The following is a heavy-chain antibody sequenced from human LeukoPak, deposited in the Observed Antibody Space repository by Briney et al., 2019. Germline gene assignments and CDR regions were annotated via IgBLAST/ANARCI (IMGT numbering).Heavy chain of an antibody. Sequence: ASVKVSCKASGYSFTGYYIHWVRQAPGQGLEWMGWINPDGDVTKSAQKFQGRVTMTSDKSINTVYMELSGLTPDDTAFYYCARGPNHYYYMDFWGKGTTVSVSS. CDR3: ARGPNHYYYMDF. D-gene: IGHD2-8*01. J-gene: IGHJ6*03. CDR2: INPDGDVT. CDR1: GYSFTGYY. V-gene: IGHV1-2*02.